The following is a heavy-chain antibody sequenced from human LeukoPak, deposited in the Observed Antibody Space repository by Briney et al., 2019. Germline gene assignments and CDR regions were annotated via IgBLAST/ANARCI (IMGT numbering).Heavy chain of an antibody. V-gene: IGHV3-30*02. D-gene: IGHD3-10*01. Sequence: GGTLRLSCAASGFTFSSYGMSWVRQAPGKGLEWVAFIRYDGSNKYYADSVKGRFTISRDNSKNTLYLQMNSLRAEDTAVYYCALDYYGSGSYWNYYYMDVWGKGTTVTISS. J-gene: IGHJ6*03. CDR2: IRYDGSNK. CDR1: GFTFSSYG. CDR3: ALDYYGSGSYWNYYYMDV.